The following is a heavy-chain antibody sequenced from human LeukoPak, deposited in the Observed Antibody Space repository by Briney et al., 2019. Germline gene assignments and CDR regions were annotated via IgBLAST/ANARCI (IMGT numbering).Heavy chain of an antibody. Sequence: PGGSLRLSCAASGFTFSSFDMDWVRQPTGQGLECVSTIGTASDTYYPGSVEGRFTLSRDNAKNSLYLQMNSLTAGDTAVYYCARGPPRGKYYYMDVWGKGTTVTVSS. CDR1: GFTFSSFD. D-gene: IGHD1-1*01. V-gene: IGHV3-13*01. CDR3: ARGPPRGKYYYMDV. J-gene: IGHJ6*03. CDR2: IGTASDT.